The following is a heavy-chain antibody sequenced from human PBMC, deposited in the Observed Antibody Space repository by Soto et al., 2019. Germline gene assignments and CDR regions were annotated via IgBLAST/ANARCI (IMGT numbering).Heavy chain of an antibody. CDR3: ARAVVGATMYYYYYGMDV. CDR2: IIPIFGTA. CDR1: GGTFSSYA. J-gene: IGHJ6*02. Sequence: QVQLVQSGAEVKKPGSSVKVSCKASGGTFSSYAISWVRQAPGQGLEWMGGIIPIFGTANYAQKFQGRVTITADKSTSTAYMELSSLRSEDTAVYCCARAVVGATMYYYYYGMDVWGQGTTVTVSS. D-gene: IGHD1-26*01. V-gene: IGHV1-69*06.